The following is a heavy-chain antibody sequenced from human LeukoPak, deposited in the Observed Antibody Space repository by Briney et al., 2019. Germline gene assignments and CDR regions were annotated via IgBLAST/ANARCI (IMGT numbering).Heavy chain of an antibody. CDR2: ISGSGGST. D-gene: IGHD6-13*01. CDR1: RFTFSSYA. V-gene: IGHV3-23*01. Sequence: SGGSLRLSCAASRFTFSSYAMSWVRQAPGRGLEWVSGISGSGGSTHYADSVKGRFTISRDNSRNTLYLQINSLRAEDTAVYYCAKDSYTRDAGYWGQGTLVTVSS. CDR3: AKDSYTRDAGY. J-gene: IGHJ4*02.